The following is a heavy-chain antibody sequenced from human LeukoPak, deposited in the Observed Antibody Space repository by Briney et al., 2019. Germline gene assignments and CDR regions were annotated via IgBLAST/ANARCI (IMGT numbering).Heavy chain of an antibody. J-gene: IGHJ5*02. CDR3: ARGVHYCSSTSCYRYNWFDP. V-gene: IGHV4-34*01. CDR1: GGSFSGYY. Sequence: PSETLSLTCAVYGGSFSGYYWSWIRQPPGKGLEWSGEINHSGSTNYNPSLKSRVTISVDTSKNQFSLKLSSVTAADTAVYYCARGVHYCSSTSCYRYNWFDPWGQGTLVTVSS. D-gene: IGHD2-2*02. CDR2: INHSGST.